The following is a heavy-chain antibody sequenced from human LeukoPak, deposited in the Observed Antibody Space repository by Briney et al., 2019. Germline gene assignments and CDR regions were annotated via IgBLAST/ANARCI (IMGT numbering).Heavy chain of an antibody. J-gene: IGHJ5*02. D-gene: IGHD5-18*01. Sequence: SETLSLTCTVSGGSISSSHYYWAWIRQPPGKGLEWIGSIYYSGSTYYNPSLKSRVTISVDTSKNQFSLKLSSVTAADTAVFYCARGRRGYSYGPTGWFDPWGQGTLVTVSS. CDR2: IYYSGST. V-gene: IGHV4-39*07. CDR3: ARGRRGYSYGPTGWFDP. CDR1: GGSISSSHYY.